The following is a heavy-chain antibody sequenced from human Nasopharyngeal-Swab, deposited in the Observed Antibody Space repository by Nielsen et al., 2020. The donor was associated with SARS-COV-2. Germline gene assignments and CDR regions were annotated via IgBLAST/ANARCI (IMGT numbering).Heavy chain of an antibody. V-gene: IGHV1-18*01. CDR1: GYIFTSYD. D-gene: IGHD3-3*01. J-gene: IGHJ4*02. Sequence: ASVKVSCKASGYIFTSYDISWVRQARGQGLEWMGGIGAYNGNTNYAQKFQDRVTMTTDTSTRTVYMELRSLRSDDTAVYYCARHGVAEDYWGQGTLVTVSS. CDR3: ARHGVAEDY. CDR2: IGAYNGNT.